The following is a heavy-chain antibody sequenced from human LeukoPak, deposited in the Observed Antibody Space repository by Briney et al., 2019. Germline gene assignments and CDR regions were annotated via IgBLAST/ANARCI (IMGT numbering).Heavy chain of an antibody. V-gene: IGHV3-23*01. CDR3: AKDRARITMIVVVTNFDY. J-gene: IGHJ4*02. CDR1: GFTFSSYA. Sequence: GGSLRLSCAASGFTFSSYAMSWVRQAPGRGLEWVSAISGSGGSTSYADSVKGRFTISRENSKNTLYLKMNSLRAEDTAVYYCAKDRARITMIVVVTNFDYWGQGTLVTVSS. CDR2: ISGSGGST. D-gene: IGHD3-22*01.